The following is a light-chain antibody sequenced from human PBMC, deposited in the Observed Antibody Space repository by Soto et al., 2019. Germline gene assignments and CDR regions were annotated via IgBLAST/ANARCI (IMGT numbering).Light chain of an antibody. J-gene: IGLJ1*01. V-gene: IGLV2-23*01. Sequence: QSVLTQPASVSGSPGQSITISCTGTSSNIGTYNFVSWYQQYPGKAPKFIIYDDVRRPSGVSNRFSGSKSGNTASLTISGLRGEDEADYYCCSYAGSDIDKYVFGSGTKVT. CDR2: DDV. CDR3: CSYAGSDIDKYV. CDR1: SSNIGTYNF.